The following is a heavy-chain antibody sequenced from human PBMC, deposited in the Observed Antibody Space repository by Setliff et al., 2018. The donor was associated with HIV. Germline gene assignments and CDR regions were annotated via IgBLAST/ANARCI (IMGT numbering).Heavy chain of an antibody. D-gene: IGHD2-2*01. CDR3: ARTRDCSSSGCFYHAFDM. Sequence: PSETLSLTCTVSGGSISIHPFYWGWIRQPPGKGLEWIGSIHYGGTTYSNPSLRSRVAFSVDTSKNQFSLQLSSETAADMAVYYCARTRDCSSSGCFYHAFDMWGQGTMVTVSS. CDR1: GGSISIHPFY. CDR2: IHYGGTT. J-gene: IGHJ3*02. V-gene: IGHV4-39*01.